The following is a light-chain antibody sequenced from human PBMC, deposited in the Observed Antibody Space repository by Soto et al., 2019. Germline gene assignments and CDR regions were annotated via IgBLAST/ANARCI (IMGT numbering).Light chain of an antibody. CDR2: DVN. V-gene: IGLV2-11*01. CDR3: CSYAGSYSLV. CDR1: SSDVTGYNY. Sequence: QSALTQPRSVSGSPGQSVTISCTGTSSDVTGYNYVSWYQQHPGKAPKLIIYDVNKRPSGVPDRFSDSKSGNTASLTISGLQAEDEADYYCCSYAGSYSLVFGGGTKVTVL. J-gene: IGLJ2*01.